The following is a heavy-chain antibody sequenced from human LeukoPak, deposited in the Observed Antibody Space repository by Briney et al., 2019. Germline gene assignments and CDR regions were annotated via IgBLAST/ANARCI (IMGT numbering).Heavy chain of an antibody. CDR2: ISGGGGST. Sequence: PGGSLRLSCAASGFIFSSYATNWVRQAPGKGLEWVSGISGGGGSTYYADSVKGRFTISRDNSKNTLYLQMNSLRAEDTAVYYCARGGNYRPFDYWGQGTLVTVSS. D-gene: IGHD4-11*01. CDR1: GFIFSSYA. CDR3: ARGGNYRPFDY. J-gene: IGHJ4*02. V-gene: IGHV3-23*01.